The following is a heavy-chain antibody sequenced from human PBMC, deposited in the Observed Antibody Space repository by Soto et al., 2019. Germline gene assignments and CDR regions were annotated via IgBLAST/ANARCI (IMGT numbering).Heavy chain of an antibody. CDR3: ARDLDTAIHNWFDP. Sequence: QVQLQESGPGLVKPSETLSLTCTVSGGSISSYYWSWIRQPPGKGLEWIGYIYYSGSTNYNPSLKSRVTISVDTSKNQFSLKLSSVTAADTAVYYCARDLDTAIHNWFDPWGQGTLVTVSS. V-gene: IGHV4-59*01. J-gene: IGHJ5*02. CDR1: GGSISSYY. D-gene: IGHD5-18*01. CDR2: IYYSGST.